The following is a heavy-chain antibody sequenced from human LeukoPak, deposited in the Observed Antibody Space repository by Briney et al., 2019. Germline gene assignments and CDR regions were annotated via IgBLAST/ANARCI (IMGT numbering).Heavy chain of an antibody. CDR2: IYSGGST. J-gene: IGHJ4*02. CDR1: GFTLRGYG. Sequence: GGSLRLSCAASGFTLRGYGMHWVRQAPGKGLEWVSVIYSGGSTYYADSVKGRFTISRDNSKNTLYLQMNSLRAEDTAVYYCARGTSSGWHTGFDYWGQGTLVTVSS. CDR3: ARGTSSGWHTGFDY. V-gene: IGHV3-53*01. D-gene: IGHD6-19*01.